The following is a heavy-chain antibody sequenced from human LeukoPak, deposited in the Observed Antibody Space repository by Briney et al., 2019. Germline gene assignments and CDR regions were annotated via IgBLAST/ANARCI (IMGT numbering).Heavy chain of an antibody. CDR2: VSAYADNT. D-gene: IGHD2-15*01. CDR3: ARGGYCSGGSCSLSLYYYYYMDV. J-gene: IGHJ6*03. CDR1: GYTFTTYG. V-gene: IGHV1-18*01. Sequence: ASVKVSCKASGYTFTTYGITWVRQAPGQGLEWMGWVSAYADNTNYAQKLQGRVTMTTDTSTSTAYMELRSLRSDDTAVYYCARGGYCSGGSCSLSLYYYYYMDVWGKGTTVTVSS.